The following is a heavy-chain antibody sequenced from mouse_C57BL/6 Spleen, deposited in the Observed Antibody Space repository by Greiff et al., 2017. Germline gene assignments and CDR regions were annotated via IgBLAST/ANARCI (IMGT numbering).Heavy chain of an antibody. D-gene: IGHD4-1*01. CDR3: ASRSGKWFAF. Sequence: VKLMESGAELVKPGASVKMSCKASGYTFTSYWITWVKQRPGQGLEWIGDIYPGSGSTNYNEKFKSKATLTIATSSSTAYMQLSTLTSADSAFYYCASRSGKWFAFWGQGTLVTVSA. CDR1: GYTFTSYW. CDR2: IYPGSGST. J-gene: IGHJ3*01. V-gene: IGHV1-55*01.